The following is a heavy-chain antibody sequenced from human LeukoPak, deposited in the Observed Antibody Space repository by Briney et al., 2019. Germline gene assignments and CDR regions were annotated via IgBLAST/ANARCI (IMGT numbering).Heavy chain of an antibody. D-gene: IGHD3-22*01. J-gene: IGHJ4*02. CDR2: ISAYNGNT. Sequence: ASVKVSCKASGYTFTSYGISWVRQAPGQGLEWMGWISAYNGNTNYAQKLQGRVTMTRDTSASTAYMELRSLRSDDTAVYYCARSRPYYYDSSGYYATGSQFPQLDYWGQGTLVTVSS. V-gene: IGHV1-18*01. CDR1: GYTFTSYG. CDR3: ARSRPYYYDSSGYYATGSQFPQLDY.